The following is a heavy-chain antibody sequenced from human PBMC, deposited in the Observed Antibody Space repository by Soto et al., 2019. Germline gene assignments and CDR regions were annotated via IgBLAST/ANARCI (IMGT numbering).Heavy chain of an antibody. CDR3: ARGGVVAASDAFAI. D-gene: IGHD2-15*01. CDR1: GGTFSSYA. CDR2: IIPIFGTA. J-gene: IGHJ3*02. V-gene: IGHV1-69*01. Sequence: QVQLVQSGAEVKKPGSSVKVSCKASGGTFSSYAISWVRQAPGQGLEWMGGIIPIFGTANYAQKFQGRVTITADESTSTDYMELSSMGSEDTAVYYCARGGVVAASDAFAIWGQGTMVTVSS.